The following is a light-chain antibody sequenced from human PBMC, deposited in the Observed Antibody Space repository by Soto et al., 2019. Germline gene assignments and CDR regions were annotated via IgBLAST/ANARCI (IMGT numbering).Light chain of an antibody. V-gene: IGLV2-8*01. CDR1: IRDVRGFDS. CDR2: EVN. CDR3: SSYEGIKYFYV. J-gene: IGLJ1*01. Sequence: QSVLAQPASAAGSPGESVTIACTGTIRDVRGFDSVSWYQLHPGRAPTLLIYEVNRRPQGVPDRFSGSKSGNTASLTVSGIQTDDEADYYCSSYEGIKYFYVFGTGSQVPVL.